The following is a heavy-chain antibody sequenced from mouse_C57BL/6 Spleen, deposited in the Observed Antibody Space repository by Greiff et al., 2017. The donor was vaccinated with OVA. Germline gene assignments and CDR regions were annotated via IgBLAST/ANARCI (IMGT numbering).Heavy chain of an antibody. J-gene: IGHJ1*03. CDR2: IHPNSGST. V-gene: IGHV1-64*01. CDR3: TRDPITTVVAFDWYFDV. CDR1: GYTFTSYW. Sequence: QVQLQQPGAELVKPGASVKLSCKASGYTFTSYWMHWVKQRPGQGLEWIGMIHPNSGSTNYNEKFKSKATLTVDKSSSTAYMQLSSLTSEDSAIYYVTRDPITTVVAFDWYFDVWGTGTTVTVSS. D-gene: IGHD1-1*01.